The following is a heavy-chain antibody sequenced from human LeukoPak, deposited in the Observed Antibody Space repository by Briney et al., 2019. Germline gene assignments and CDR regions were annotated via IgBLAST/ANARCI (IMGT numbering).Heavy chain of an antibody. CDR3: ARERRYCSGDNCYSGLDY. CDR2: IHSGGTT. V-gene: IGHV3-53*01. Sequence: GGSLRLSCAVSGFTVSSNYMSWVRQALRKGVEWVSLIHSGGTTDYADSVKDRFTISRDYSKNTVNLQINSLRAEDTAVYYCARERRYCSGDNCYSGLDYWGQGTLVTVSS. CDR1: GFTVSSNY. D-gene: IGHD2-15*01. J-gene: IGHJ4*02.